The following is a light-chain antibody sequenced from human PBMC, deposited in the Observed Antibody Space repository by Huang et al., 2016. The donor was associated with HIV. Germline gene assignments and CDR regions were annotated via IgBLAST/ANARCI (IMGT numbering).Light chain of an antibody. CDR1: QSLLYSSNNNNY. V-gene: IGKV4-1*01. CDR3: QQYFSTPLT. Sequence: IVVTQSPDSLAVSLGERAAINCKSSQSLLYSSNNNNYLAWYQQKTGQAPALSIYWAATRAPGVPDRFNVSGSGTDFTLTINSLQTEDVALYYCQQYFSTPLTFGGGTKVDIK. J-gene: IGKJ4*01. CDR2: WAA.